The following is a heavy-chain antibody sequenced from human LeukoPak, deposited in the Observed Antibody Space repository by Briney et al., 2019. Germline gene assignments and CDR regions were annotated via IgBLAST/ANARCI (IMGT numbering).Heavy chain of an antibody. D-gene: IGHD3-22*01. CDR1: GGSISSGGYY. V-gene: IGHV4-31*03. CDR3: ARDTMHYYDSSGRGGFDY. Sequence: SQTLSLTCTVSGGSISSGGYYWSWIRQHPGKGLEWTGYIYYSGSTYYNPSLKSRVTISVDTSKNQFSLKLSSVTAVDTAVYYCARDTMHYYDSSGRGGFDYWGQGTLVTVSS. CDR2: IYYSGST. J-gene: IGHJ4*02.